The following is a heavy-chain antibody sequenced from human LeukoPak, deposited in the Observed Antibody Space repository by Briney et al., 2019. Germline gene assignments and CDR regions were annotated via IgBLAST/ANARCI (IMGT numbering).Heavy chain of an antibody. V-gene: IGHV1-18*01. J-gene: IGHJ4*02. CDR1: GYTFTSYG. CDR2: ISAYNGNT. Sequence: ASVKVSCKASGYTFTSYGISWVRQAPGHGLEWMGWISAYNGNTNYAQKLQGRVTMTTDTSTSTAYMELRSLRSDDTAVYYCARVDYYDSSGPIYYFDYWGQGTLVTVSS. D-gene: IGHD3-22*01. CDR3: ARVDYYDSSGPIYYFDY.